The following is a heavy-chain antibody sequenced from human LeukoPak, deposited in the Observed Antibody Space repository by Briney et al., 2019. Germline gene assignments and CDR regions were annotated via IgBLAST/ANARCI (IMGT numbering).Heavy chain of an antibody. CDR1: GYILPDLS. CDR2: FHREDNKG. CDR3: SLEPYGSGSYRSPGH. D-gene: IGHD3-10*01. J-gene: IGHJ4*02. V-gene: IGHV1-24*01. Sequence: ASVKVSCQVSGYILPDLSIHWLRQIRGKGLEWMGGFHREDNKGTAAQTFQDRVTMTGDTSTDTFYMALSSLRSDGTAVYYCSLEPYGSGSYRSPGHWGQGTLVTVSS.